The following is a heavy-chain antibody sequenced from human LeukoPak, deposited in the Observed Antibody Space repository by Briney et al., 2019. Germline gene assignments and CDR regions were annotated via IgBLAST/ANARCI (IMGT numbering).Heavy chain of an antibody. Sequence: ASVKVSCKASGYTFTSYGISWVRQAPGQGLEWMGWISAYNGNTNYAQKLQGRVTMTTDTSTSTAYMELRSLRSDDTAVYYCARAFCVGDCFVLHIYFDSWGLGTLVTVSS. D-gene: IGHD2-21*02. J-gene: IGHJ4*02. CDR2: ISAYNGNT. V-gene: IGHV1-18*01. CDR1: GYTFTSYG. CDR3: ARAFCVGDCFVLHIYFDS.